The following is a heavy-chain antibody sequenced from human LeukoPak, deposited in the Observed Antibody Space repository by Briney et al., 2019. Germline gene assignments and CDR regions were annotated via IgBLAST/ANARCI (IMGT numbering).Heavy chain of an antibody. CDR3: ARGPNYSYGLLDY. V-gene: IGHV1-46*03. Sequence: ASVRVSCKAFGYTFTTYFIHWVRQAPGQGLEWMGMIKPLGGDTTYAQKFQGRVTMTRDTSTNTVHMELRSLISEDTAVYFCARGPNYSYGLLDYWGQGTQVTVTS. D-gene: IGHD5-18*01. CDR1: GYTFTTYF. J-gene: IGHJ4*02. CDR2: IKPLGGDT.